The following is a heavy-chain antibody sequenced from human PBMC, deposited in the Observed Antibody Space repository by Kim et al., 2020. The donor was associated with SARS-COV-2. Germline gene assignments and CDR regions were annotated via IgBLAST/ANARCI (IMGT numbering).Heavy chain of an antibody. D-gene: IGHD6-19*01. J-gene: IGHJ6*02. CDR2: INPNSGGT. CDR3: ARVGVSAGYSSGWYFGTSEDYYYYGMDV. V-gene: IGHV1-2*02. Sequence: ASVKVSCKASGYTFTGYYMHWVRQAPGQGLEWMGWINPNSGGTNYAQKFQGRVTMTRDTSISTAYMELSRLRSDDTAVYYCARVGVSAGYSSGWYFGTSEDYYYYGMDVWGQGTTVTVSS. CDR1: GYTFTGYY.